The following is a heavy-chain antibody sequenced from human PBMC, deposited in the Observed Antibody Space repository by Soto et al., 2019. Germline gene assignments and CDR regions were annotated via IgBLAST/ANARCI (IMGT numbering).Heavy chain of an antibody. CDR3: AKDQYSSGWSHFDYYYGMDV. CDR2: ISYDGSNK. Sequence: QHGGSLRLSCAASGFTFSSYGMHWVRQAPGKGLEWVAVISYDGSNKYYADSVKGRFTISRDNSKNTLYLQMNSLRAEDTAVYYCAKDQYSSGWSHFDYYYGMDVWGQGTTVTVSS. V-gene: IGHV3-30*18. J-gene: IGHJ6*02. CDR1: GFTFSSYG. D-gene: IGHD6-19*01.